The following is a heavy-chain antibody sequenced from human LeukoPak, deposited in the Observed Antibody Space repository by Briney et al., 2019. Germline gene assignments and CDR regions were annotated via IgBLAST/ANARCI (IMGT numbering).Heavy chain of an antibody. D-gene: IGHD6-13*01. CDR1: GYSISSGYY. V-gene: IGHV4-38-2*02. CDR3: ARGGSSWGYYYYMDV. CDR2: IYHSGST. J-gene: IGHJ6*03. Sequence: TETLSLTCTVSGYSISSGYYWGWIRQPPGKGLEWIGSIYHSGSTYYNPSLKSRVTISVDTSKNQFSLKLSSVTAADTAVYYCARGGSSWGYYYYMDVWGKGTTVTVSS.